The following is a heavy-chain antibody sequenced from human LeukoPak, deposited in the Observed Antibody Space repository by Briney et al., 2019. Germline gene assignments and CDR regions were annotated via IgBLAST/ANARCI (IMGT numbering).Heavy chain of an antibody. V-gene: IGHV3-21*06. CDR1: GFSFSSYS. CDR3: ARMDPGFLYTESMDV. D-gene: IGHD5-18*01. CDR2: ISSLSKI. J-gene: IGHJ6*02. Sequence: GGSLRLSCTASGFSFSSYSMNWVRQAPGKGLEWVAHISSLSKIYYADSVRGRCTISRDNAMNSLYLQLNSLRVEDTAVYFCARMDPGFLYTESMDVWGQGTTVAVSS.